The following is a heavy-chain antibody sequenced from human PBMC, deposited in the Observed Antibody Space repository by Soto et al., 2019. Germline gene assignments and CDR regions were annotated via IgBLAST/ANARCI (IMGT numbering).Heavy chain of an antibody. Sequence: GGSLRLSCAASGFTFSSYEMNWVRQAPGKGLEWVSYISSSGSTIYYADSVKGRFTISRDNAKNSLYMQMNSLRAEDTAVYYCARDRGYDFWSGYYNLGYYYYGMDVWGQGTTVTVSS. CDR2: ISSSGSTI. CDR1: GFTFSSYE. D-gene: IGHD3-3*01. CDR3: ARDRGYDFWSGYYNLGYYYYGMDV. V-gene: IGHV3-48*03. J-gene: IGHJ6*02.